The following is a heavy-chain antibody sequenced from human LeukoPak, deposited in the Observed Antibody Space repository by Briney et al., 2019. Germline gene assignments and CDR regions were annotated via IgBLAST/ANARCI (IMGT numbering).Heavy chain of an antibody. CDR3: AKDAYSGFSSSYNMDS. D-gene: IGHD5-18*01. CDR1: GYTVTGHY. CDR2: INPNSGVT. V-gene: IGHV1-2*02. Sequence: ASVKVSCKASGYTVTGHYLHWVRQAPGQGLEWMGWINPNSGVTDYAQKFQGRVTMTRDTSINTAYMELHSLTSDDTAMYYCAKDAYSGFSSSYNMDSWGQGTLVTVSS. J-gene: IGHJ4*02.